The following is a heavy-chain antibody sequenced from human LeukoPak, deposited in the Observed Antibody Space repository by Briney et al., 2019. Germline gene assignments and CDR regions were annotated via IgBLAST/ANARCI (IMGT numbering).Heavy chain of an antibody. CDR2: IKLGGSEK. V-gene: IGHV3-7*03. J-gene: IGHJ4*02. CDR1: GFSFGKYW. D-gene: IGHD3/OR15-3a*01. CDR3: ARDQYDTWSRRGNFDS. Sequence: GGSLRLSCVASGFSFGKYWMSWVRQAPGKGLEWVANIKLGGSEKNYVDSVKGRFTISRDNTKNSLYLQMNSLRAEDTAVFYCARDQYDTWSRRGNFDSWGQGTLVIVSS.